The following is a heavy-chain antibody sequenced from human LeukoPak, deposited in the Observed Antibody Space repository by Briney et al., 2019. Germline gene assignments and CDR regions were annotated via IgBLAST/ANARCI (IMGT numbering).Heavy chain of an antibody. J-gene: IGHJ6*03. CDR1: GGSFSGYY. CDR3: ARVGPFRGYDFHYYYYYYMDV. D-gene: IGHD5-12*01. Sequence: PSETLSLTCAVYGGSFSGYYWSWIRQPPGKGLEWIGEINHSGSTNYNPSLKSRVTISVDTSKNQFSLKLSSVTAADTAVYYCARVGPFRGYDFHYYYYYYMDVWGKGTTVTVSS. CDR2: INHSGST. V-gene: IGHV4-34*01.